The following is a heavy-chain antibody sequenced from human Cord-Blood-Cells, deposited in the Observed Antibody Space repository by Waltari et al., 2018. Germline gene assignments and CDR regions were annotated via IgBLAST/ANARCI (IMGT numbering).Heavy chain of an antibody. Sequence: QVQLVQSGAEVKKPGSSVKVSCKASGDPFSSYASSWVRQTPGKGLEWMGGIIPIFGTANYAQKCQGRVTITADKSTSTAYMELGSLKSEDTAVYYCAVTIFGVVINPSFDFWGQGTLVTVSS. J-gene: IGHJ4*02. CDR1: GDPFSSYA. D-gene: IGHD3-3*01. CDR2: IIPIFGTA. V-gene: IGHV1-69*06. CDR3: AVTIFGVVINPSFDF.